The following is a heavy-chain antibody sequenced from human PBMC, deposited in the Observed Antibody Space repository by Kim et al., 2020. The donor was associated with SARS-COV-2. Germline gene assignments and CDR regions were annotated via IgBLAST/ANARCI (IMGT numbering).Heavy chain of an antibody. V-gene: IGHV3-48*03. D-gene: IGHD2-21*01. Sequence: ADSVKGRFNISRDNAKKSLYLQMNSLRAEVTAVYYCARDRPGLFVSPLLDYWGQATLVTVSS. J-gene: IGHJ4*02. CDR3: ARDRPGLFVSPLLDY.